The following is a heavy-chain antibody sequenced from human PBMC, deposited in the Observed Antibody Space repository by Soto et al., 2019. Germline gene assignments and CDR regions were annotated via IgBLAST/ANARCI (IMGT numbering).Heavy chain of an antibody. Sequence: EVQLVESGGGLVKPGGSLRLSCAASGFTFSNAWMNWVRQAPGKGLEWVGRIKRKTDGGTTDYAAPVKGTFTISRDDSKNTLYLQMDSLKTEDTAVYYCTPSDSYGSGSMDFWGQGTLVTVSS. CDR1: GFTFSNAW. J-gene: IGHJ4*02. D-gene: IGHD3-10*01. CDR2: IKRKTDGGTT. CDR3: TPSDSYGSGSMDF. V-gene: IGHV3-15*07.